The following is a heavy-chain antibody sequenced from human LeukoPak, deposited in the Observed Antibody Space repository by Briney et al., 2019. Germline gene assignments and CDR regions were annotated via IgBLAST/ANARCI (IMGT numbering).Heavy chain of an antibody. J-gene: IGHJ4*02. D-gene: IGHD2-21*02. V-gene: IGHV4-59*01. Sequence: SETLSLTCTVSGGSISSYYWSWIRQPPGKGLEWIGYIYYSGSTNYNPPLKSRVTISVDTSKNQFSLKLSSVTAADTAVYYCARDQSSGDGIDYWGQGTLVTVSS. CDR3: ARDQSSGDGIDY. CDR2: IYYSGST. CDR1: GGSISSYY.